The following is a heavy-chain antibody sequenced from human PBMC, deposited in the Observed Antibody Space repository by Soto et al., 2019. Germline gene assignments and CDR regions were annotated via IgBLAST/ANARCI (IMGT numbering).Heavy chain of an antibody. J-gene: IGHJ4*02. D-gene: IGHD3-3*01. CDR1: GFSLTTSGVG. CDR3: AHRVLRTVFGLVTTTAIYFDF. CDR2: IYWDDDK. V-gene: IGHV2-5*02. Sequence: QITLNESGPTVVRPTETLTLTCRLSGFSLTTSGVGVGWIRQSPVKAPEWLALIYWDDDKRYSASLKSRLTINKDTSKNQVVLTVSDLDPTDTATYYCAHRVLRTVFGLVTTTAIYFDFWGQGTPVAVSS.